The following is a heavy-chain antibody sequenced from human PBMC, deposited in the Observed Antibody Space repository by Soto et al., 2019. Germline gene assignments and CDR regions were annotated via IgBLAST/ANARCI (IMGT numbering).Heavy chain of an antibody. CDR1: GDSISRSSYY. V-gene: IGHV4-39*01. D-gene: IGHD6-19*01. CDR3: ARHSPRGWYIRYFDY. CDR2: IYYSGTT. J-gene: IGHJ4*03. Sequence: SETLSLTCTVSGDSISRSSYYWGWIRQPPGKGLEWIGSIYYSGTTYYNPPLKSRVTISVDTSKNQLSLKLSSVTAADTAVFYCARHSPRGWYIRYFDYWGQGSLVTVSS.